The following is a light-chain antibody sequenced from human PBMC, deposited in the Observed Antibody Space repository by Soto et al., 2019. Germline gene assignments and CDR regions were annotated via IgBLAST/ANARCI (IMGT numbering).Light chain of an antibody. CDR1: SSDVGTYKF. CDR3: CSYAGTCCGV. V-gene: IGLV2-23*01. J-gene: IGLJ3*02. Sequence: QSALTQPASVSGSPGQSITISCTGTSSDVGTYKFVSWYQQHPGKVPKLMIHDGTKRPSGVSNRFSGSKSGNTATLTISGLQPEDEANYYCCSYAGTCCGVFGGGTKLTVL. CDR2: DGT.